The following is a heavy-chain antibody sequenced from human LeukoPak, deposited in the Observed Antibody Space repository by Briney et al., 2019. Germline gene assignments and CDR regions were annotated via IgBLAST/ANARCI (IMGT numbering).Heavy chain of an antibody. V-gene: IGHV1-24*01. CDR3: ATAHIVVVTAIEFDY. J-gene: IGHJ4*02. D-gene: IGHD2-21*02. CDR2: FDPEDGET. CDR1: GYTLTELS. Sequence: ASVKVSCKVPGYTLTELSMHWVRQAPGKGLEWMGGFDPEDGETIYAQKFQGRVTMTEDTSTDTAYMELSSLRSEDTAVYYCATAHIVVVTAIEFDYWGQGTLVTVSS.